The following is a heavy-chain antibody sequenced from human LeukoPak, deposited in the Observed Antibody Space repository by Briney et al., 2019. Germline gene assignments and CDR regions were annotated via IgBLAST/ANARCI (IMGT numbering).Heavy chain of an antibody. CDR1: RFTFTSSA. CDR2: IVVGSGNT. D-gene: IGHD6-19*01. CDR3: AAGTAGVYYYYYGMDV. Sequence: SVKVSCKASRFTFTSSAVQWVRQARGQRLEWIGWIVVGSGNTNYAQKFQERVTITRDMSTSTAYMELSSLRSEDTAVYYCAAGTAGVYYYYYGMDVWGQGTTVTVSS. V-gene: IGHV1-58*01. J-gene: IGHJ6*02.